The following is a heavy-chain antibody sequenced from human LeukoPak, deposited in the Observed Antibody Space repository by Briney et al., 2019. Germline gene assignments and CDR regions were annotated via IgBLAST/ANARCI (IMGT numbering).Heavy chain of an antibody. CDR2: ILGSGGST. D-gene: IGHD3-9*01. J-gene: IGHJ4*02. Sequence: GGSLRLSCAASGFIFSNYAMYWVRQAPGKGLEWVSAILGSGGSTYYADSVKGRFTVSRDNSKSTLYLQMNSLRAEDTALYYCAKWGDYDVLTGYYVPDYWGQGTLVTVSS. CDR1: GFIFSNYA. V-gene: IGHV3-23*01. CDR3: AKWGDYDVLTGYYVPDY.